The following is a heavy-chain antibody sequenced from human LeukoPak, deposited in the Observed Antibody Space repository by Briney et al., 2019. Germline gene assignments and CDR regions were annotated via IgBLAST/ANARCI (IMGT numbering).Heavy chain of an antibody. V-gene: IGHV3-30*02. CDR2: IRYDGSNK. CDR1: GFTFSSYG. J-gene: IGHJ4*02. CDR3: AKVVVVPAAMGPCDY. D-gene: IGHD2-2*01. Sequence: GGSLRLSCAASGFTFSSYGMHWVRQAPGKGLEWVAFIRYDGSNKYYADSVKGRFTISRDNSKNTLYLQMNSLRAEDTAVYYCAKVVVVPAAMGPCDYWGQGTLVTVSS.